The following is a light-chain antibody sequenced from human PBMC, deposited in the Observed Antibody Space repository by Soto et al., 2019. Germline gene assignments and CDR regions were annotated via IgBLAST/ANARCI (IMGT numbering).Light chain of an antibody. CDR1: QSILYSSNNKEK. Sequence: DIVMTQSPDSLAVSLGERATINCKSSQSILYSSNNKEKLAWYQQKPGQPPKLLIYWASTRESGVPDRFSGSGSGTDFTLTISSLQAEDVAVYYCQQYYSTPLTFGQGTRLEMK. J-gene: IGKJ5*01. V-gene: IGKV4-1*01. CDR3: QQYYSTPLT. CDR2: WAS.